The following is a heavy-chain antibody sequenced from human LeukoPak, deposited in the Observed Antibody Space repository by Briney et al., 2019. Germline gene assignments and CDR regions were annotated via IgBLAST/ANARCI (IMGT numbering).Heavy chain of an antibody. CDR1: GGSISSYY. V-gene: IGHV4-4*07. CDR2: IYTSGST. J-gene: IGHJ3*02. D-gene: IGHD2-15*01. CDR3: AREGPRGPIASDAFDI. Sequence: SETLSLTCTVSGGSISSYYWSWIRQPAGKGLEWIGRIYTSGSTNYNPSLKSRVTMSVDTSKSQFSLKLSSVTAANTAVYYCAREGPRGPIASDAFDIWGQGTMVTVSS.